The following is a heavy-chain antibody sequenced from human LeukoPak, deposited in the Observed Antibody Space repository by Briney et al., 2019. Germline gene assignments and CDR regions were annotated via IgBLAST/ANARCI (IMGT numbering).Heavy chain of an antibody. V-gene: IGHV3-48*03. J-gene: IGHJ4*02. CDR1: GFTFSSYE. D-gene: IGHD3-10*01. CDR2: ISSSGSTI. Sequence: GGSLRLSCAASGFTFSSYEMNWVRQAPGKGLELVSYISSSGSTIYYADSVKGRFTISRDDAKNSLYLQMNSLRAEDTAVYYCAKFGGESILGVWFGPFDYWGQGTLVTVSS. CDR3: AKFGGESILGVWFGPFDY.